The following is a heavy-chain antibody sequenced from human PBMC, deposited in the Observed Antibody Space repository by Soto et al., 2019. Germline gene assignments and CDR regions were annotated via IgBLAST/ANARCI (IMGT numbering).Heavy chain of an antibody. D-gene: IGHD4-17*01. Sequence: ASVKVSCKASGYTFTSYDINWVRQATGQGLEWMGWMNPNSGNTGYAQKFQGRVTMTRNTSISTAYMELSSLRSEDTAVYYCARTGSTVTTVTPYYYYYYMDVWGKGTTVTVSS. V-gene: IGHV1-8*01. CDR3: ARTGSTVTTVTPYYYYYYMDV. CDR1: GYTFTSYD. CDR2: MNPNSGNT. J-gene: IGHJ6*03.